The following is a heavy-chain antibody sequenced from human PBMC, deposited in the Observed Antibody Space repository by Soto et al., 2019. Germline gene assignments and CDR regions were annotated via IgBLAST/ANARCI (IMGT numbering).Heavy chain of an antibody. J-gene: IGHJ6*02. CDR2: IIPIFGTA. CDR1: GGTFSSYA. V-gene: IGHV1-69*13. D-gene: IGHD3-9*01. CDR3: ASYGNYDILTGRYYYYGMDV. Sequence: SVKVSCKASGGTFSSYAISWVRQAPGQGLEWMGGIIPIFGTANYAQKFQGRVTITADESTSTAYMELSSLRSEDTAVYYCASYGNYDILTGRYYYYGMDVWGQGTTVTVSS.